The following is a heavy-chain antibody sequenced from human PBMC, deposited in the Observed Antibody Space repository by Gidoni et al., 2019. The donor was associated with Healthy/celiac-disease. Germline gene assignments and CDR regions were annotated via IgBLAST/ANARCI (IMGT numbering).Heavy chain of an antibody. CDR3: ARARVIGYSNYEAWFDP. CDR1: GGTFRSYA. J-gene: IGHJ5*02. V-gene: IGHV1-69*01. Sequence: QVQLVQSGAEVKKPGSSVKVSCKASGGTFRSYAISWVRQAPGQGLEWMGGIIPIFGTANYEQKFQGRVTITADESTSKAYMELSSLRSEDTAVYYCARARVIGYSNYEAWFDPWGQGTLVTVSS. CDR2: IIPIFGTA. D-gene: IGHD4-4*01.